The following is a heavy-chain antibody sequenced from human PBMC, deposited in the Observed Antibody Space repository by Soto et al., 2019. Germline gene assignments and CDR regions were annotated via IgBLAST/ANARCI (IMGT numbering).Heavy chain of an antibody. CDR2: IRAYNGNT. CDR1: GYTFTSYG. J-gene: IGHJ4*02. D-gene: IGHD2-2*01. CDR3: AIAGPPSLN. V-gene: IGHV1-18*01. Sequence: QVQLVQSGAEVKKPGASVKVSCKASGYTFTSYGISWVRQAPGQGLEWMGWIRAYNGNTNYPQKLRGRVTMTTDTSTSTVYLELRSLRSDDTAVYYCAIAGPPSLNWVQGPLVAVSS.